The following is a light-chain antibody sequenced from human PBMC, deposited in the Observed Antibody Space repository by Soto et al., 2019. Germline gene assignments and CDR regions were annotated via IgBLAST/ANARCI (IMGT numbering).Light chain of an antibody. V-gene: IGKV4-1*01. CDR1: QSVLYSSNNKNY. Sequence: TQSPDSLAASLGESSTINCKSSQSVLYSSNNKNYLAWYQQKPGQPPKLLIYWASTRESGVPDRFSGSGSGTDFTLTISSLEPEDFAVYYCQQYVNSPWTFGQGTKV. J-gene: IGKJ1*01. CDR3: QQYVNSPWT. CDR2: WAS.